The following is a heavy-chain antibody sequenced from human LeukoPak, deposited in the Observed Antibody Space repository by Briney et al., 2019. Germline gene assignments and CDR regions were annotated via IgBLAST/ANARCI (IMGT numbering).Heavy chain of an antibody. CDR3: ARGGVSYDYVWGSYRYLSWFDP. D-gene: IGHD3-16*02. V-gene: IGHV4-34*01. J-gene: IGHJ5*02. CDR1: GGSFSGYY. Sequence: SETLSLTCAVYGGSFSGYYWSWIPQPPGKGLEWIGEINHSGSTNYNPSLKSRVTISVDTSKNQFSLKLSSVTAADTAVYYCARGGVSYDYVWGSYRYLSWFDPWGQGTLVTVSS. CDR2: INHSGST.